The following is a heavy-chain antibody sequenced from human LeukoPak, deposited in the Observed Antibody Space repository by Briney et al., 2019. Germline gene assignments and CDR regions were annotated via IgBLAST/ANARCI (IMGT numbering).Heavy chain of an antibody. CDR3: ASSGYYSDAFDI. D-gene: IGHD3-22*01. CDR2: ISSSSSYI. J-gene: IGHJ3*02. V-gene: IGHV3-21*01. CDR1: GFTFSSYS. Sequence: PGGSLRLSCAASGFTFSSYSKNWVRQAPGKGLEWVSSISSSSSYIYYADSVKGRFTISRDNAKNSLYLQMNSLRAEDTAVYYCASSGYYSDAFDIWGQGTMVTVSS.